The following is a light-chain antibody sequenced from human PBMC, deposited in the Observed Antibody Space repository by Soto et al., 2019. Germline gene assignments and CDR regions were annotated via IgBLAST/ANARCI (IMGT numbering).Light chain of an antibody. V-gene: IGKV2-28*01. CDR3: MQALQTPFT. Sequence: DIVMTQSPLSLPVTPGEPASISCRSSQSLLHSNGYNYLDWYLQKPGQSPQLLIYLGSNRASGVPDRFSGSGSGTDFTLKISRVDAEDVGFYYCMQALQTPFTFGAGTKVDIK. CDR1: QSLLHSNGYNY. CDR2: LGS. J-gene: IGKJ3*01.